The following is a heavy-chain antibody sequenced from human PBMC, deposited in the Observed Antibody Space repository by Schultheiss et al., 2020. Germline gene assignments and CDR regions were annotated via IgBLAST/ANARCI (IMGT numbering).Heavy chain of an antibody. Sequence: GGSLRLSCAASGFTFSSYSMNWVRQAPGKGLEWVSSISSSSNPYTTYADSVKGRFTVSRDNAKNSLYLQMNSLRAEDTAVYYCARGSGASPPDYWGQGPLVTVSS. D-gene: IGHD2-2*01. CDR1: GFTFSSYS. CDR3: ARGSGASPPDY. J-gene: IGHJ4*02. V-gene: IGHV3-21*01. CDR2: ISSSSNPYT.